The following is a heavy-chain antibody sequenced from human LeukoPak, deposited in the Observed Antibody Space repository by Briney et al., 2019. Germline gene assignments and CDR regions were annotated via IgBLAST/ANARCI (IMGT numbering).Heavy chain of an antibody. D-gene: IGHD3-22*01. J-gene: IGHJ6*02. V-gene: IGHV5-51*01. CDR1: GYSFNNYW. CDR3: ARLIYDSSGLYGMDV. Sequence: GESLKISCRGSGYSFNNYWIGWVRQMPGKGLEWMGIIYPGDSDTRHSPSFQGQVTISADKSISTAYLQWSSLKASDTAMYYCARLIYDSSGLYGMDVWGQGTTVTVSS. CDR2: IYPGDSDT.